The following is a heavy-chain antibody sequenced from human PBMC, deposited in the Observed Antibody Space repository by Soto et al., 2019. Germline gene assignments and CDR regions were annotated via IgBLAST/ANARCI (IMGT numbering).Heavy chain of an antibody. CDR1: GDKFSSYT. CDR3: AREPSIAAVGIPLYSYYYMDV. CDR2: IVSFAGVP. Sequence: QVQLVQSGAEVRNPGSSVKVSCKASGDKFSSYTISWVRQAPGQGLEWMGRIVSFAGVPLYAQTFHGRITITADSSSSTAYMELTSLRSDDTAVYYCAREPSIAAVGIPLYSYYYMDVWGEGTAVTVSS. D-gene: IGHD6-13*01. J-gene: IGHJ6*03. V-gene: IGHV1-69*08.